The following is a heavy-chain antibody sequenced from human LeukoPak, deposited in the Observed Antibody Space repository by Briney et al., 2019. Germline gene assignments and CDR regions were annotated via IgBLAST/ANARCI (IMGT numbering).Heavy chain of an antibody. J-gene: IGHJ4*02. D-gene: IGHD5-24*01. Sequence: GGSLRLSCAASGFIFSSYDMHWVRQAPGKGLEWVAFISYDGSNKHYAEPVQGRFTISRDNSKNTLYLQMNSLRPEDTAVYYCARSRFGYKRGPFDSCGQGSLVTVSS. CDR3: ARSRFGYKRGPFDS. CDR2: ISYDGSNK. CDR1: GFIFSSYD. V-gene: IGHV3-30-3*01.